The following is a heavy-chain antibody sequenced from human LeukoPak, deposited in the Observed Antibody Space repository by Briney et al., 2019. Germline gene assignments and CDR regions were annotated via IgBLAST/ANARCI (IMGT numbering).Heavy chain of an antibody. Sequence: GGSLRLSCAASGFTFRHYGMHWVRQAPGKGLEYVSSISGDGGSTNYANSVKGRFTITRDNSKNTLYLQMRSLRADDMAVYYCARKSGDGNNFFDYWGQGTLVTVSS. D-gene: IGHD5-24*01. CDR2: ISGDGGST. V-gene: IGHV3-64*01. J-gene: IGHJ4*02. CDR3: ARKSGDGNNFFDY. CDR1: GFTFRHYG.